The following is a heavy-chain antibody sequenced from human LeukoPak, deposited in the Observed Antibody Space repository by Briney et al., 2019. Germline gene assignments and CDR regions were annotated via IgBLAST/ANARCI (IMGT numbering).Heavy chain of an antibody. CDR1: GYTFTGYY. CDR3: ARSSRYDIWTGYPY. J-gene: IGHJ4*02. Sequence: AASVKVSCKASGYTFTGYYMHWVRQAPGQGLEWRGWINADSGGTNYAQKFQGRVAMTRDTSISTAYMELSRLRSDDTAVYYCARSSRYDIWTGYPYWGQGTLVTVSP. CDR2: INADSGGT. V-gene: IGHV1-2*02. D-gene: IGHD3-9*01.